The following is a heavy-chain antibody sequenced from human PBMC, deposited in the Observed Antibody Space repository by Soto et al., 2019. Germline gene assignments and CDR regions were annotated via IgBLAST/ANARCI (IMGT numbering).Heavy chain of an antibody. D-gene: IGHD3-9*01. J-gene: IGHJ5*02. CDR1: GGSISSGDYY. CDR2: IYYSGST. V-gene: IGHV4-30-4*01. Sequence: PSETLSLTCTVSGGSISSGDYYWSWIRQPPGKGLEWIGYIYYSGSTYYNPSLKSRVTISVDTSKNQFSLKLSSVTAADTAVYYCAAGSYILTGEGWFDPWGQGTLVTVSS. CDR3: AAGSYILTGEGWFDP.